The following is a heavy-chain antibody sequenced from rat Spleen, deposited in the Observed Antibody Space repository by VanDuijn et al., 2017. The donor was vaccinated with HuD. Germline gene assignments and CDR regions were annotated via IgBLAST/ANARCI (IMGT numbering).Heavy chain of an antibody. CDR3: TTHTMGAVDY. D-gene: IGHD1-7*01. Sequence: EVQLVESGGGLVQPGRSLKLSCAASGFTFSNYGMAWVRQAPTKGLEWVASITNSGGSTYYRDSVKGRFTISRDNAKSTLYLQMDSLRSEDTATYYCTTHTMGAVDYWGQGVMVTVSS. V-gene: IGHV5S13*01. CDR1: GFTFSNYG. CDR2: ITNSGGST. J-gene: IGHJ2*01.